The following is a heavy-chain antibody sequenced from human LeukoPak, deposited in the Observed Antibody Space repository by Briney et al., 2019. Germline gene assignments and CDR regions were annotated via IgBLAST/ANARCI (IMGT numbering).Heavy chain of an antibody. CDR1: GYTFTGYY. V-gene: IGHV1-2*06. CDR2: INPNSGGT. D-gene: IGHD6-19*01. Sequence: ASVKVSCKASGYTFTGYYMHWVRQAPGQGLEWMGRINPNSGGTNYAQKFQGRVTMTRDTSISTAYMELSRLRSDDTAVYYCARDIDYSSGCHYWGQGTLVTVSS. CDR3: ARDIDYSSGCHY. J-gene: IGHJ4*02.